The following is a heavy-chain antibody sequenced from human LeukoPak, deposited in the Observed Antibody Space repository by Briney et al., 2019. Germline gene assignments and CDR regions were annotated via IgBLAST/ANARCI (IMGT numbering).Heavy chain of an antibody. CDR1: GFTFSSYS. Sequence: GGSLRLSCAASGFTFSSYSMNWVRQAPGKGLEWVSAISGSGGSTYYADSVKGRFTISRDNSKNTLYLQMNSLRAEDTAVYYCAKDLIEYDSSGPFDYWGQGTLVTVSS. CDR2: ISGSGGST. CDR3: AKDLIEYDSSGPFDY. J-gene: IGHJ4*02. D-gene: IGHD3-22*01. V-gene: IGHV3-23*01.